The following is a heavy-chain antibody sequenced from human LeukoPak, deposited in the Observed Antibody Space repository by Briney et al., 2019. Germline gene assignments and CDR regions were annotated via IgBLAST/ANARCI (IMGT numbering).Heavy chain of an antibody. J-gene: IGHJ6*02. V-gene: IGHV3-23*01. CDR2: ISVSGDFT. Sequence: PGGSLRHSCAASGFTFSTYAMSWVRQAPGKGLEWVSGISVSGDFTNYADSVRGRFTISRDNSKNTLHLQMNSLRVEDTAVYYCAKRRRSSGSYYLYDMDVWGQGTTVTVSS. CDR3: AKRRRSSGSYYLYDMDV. D-gene: IGHD1-26*01. CDR1: GFTFSTYA.